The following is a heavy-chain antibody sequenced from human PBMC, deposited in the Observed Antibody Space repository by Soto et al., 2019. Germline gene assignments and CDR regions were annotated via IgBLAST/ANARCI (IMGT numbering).Heavy chain of an antibody. Sequence: GGSLRLSCGASGFAFSSYAMHWFRQAPGKGLEWVAVISYDGSNKYYADSVKGRFTISRDNSKNTLYLQMNSLRAEDTAVYYCARESLYYDFWSGYYTGGPSSYGMDVWGQGTTVTVSS. CDR3: ARESLYYDFWSGYYTGGPSSYGMDV. D-gene: IGHD3-3*01. V-gene: IGHV3-30-3*01. CDR2: ISYDGSNK. J-gene: IGHJ6*02. CDR1: GFAFSSYA.